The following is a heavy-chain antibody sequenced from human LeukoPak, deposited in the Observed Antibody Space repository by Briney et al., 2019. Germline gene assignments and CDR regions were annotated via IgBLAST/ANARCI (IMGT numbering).Heavy chain of an antibody. CDR3: ARAGYCSGGNCYPDAFDI. CDR1: GYTFTSYG. CDR2: ISAYNGHT. Sequence: EASVKVSCKASGYTFTSYGISWVRQAPGQGLEWMGWISAYNGHTNYAQKLQGRVTMTTDTSTSTAYMELRSLRSDDTAVYYCARAGYCSGGNCYPDAFDIWGQGTMVTVSS. D-gene: IGHD2-15*01. V-gene: IGHV1-18*01. J-gene: IGHJ3*02.